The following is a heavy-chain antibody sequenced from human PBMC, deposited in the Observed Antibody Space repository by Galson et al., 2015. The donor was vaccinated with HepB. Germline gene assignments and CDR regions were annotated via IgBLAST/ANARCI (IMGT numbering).Heavy chain of an antibody. CDR2: ISYDGSNK. J-gene: IGHJ4*02. CDR3: ARVLVGATAFDY. V-gene: IGHV3-30-3*01. Sequence: SLRLSCAASGFTFSSYAMHWVRQAPGKGLEWVAVISYDGSNKYYADSVKGRFTISRDNSKNTLYLQMNSLRAEDTAVYYCARVLVGATAFDYWGQGTLVTVSS. D-gene: IGHD1-26*01. CDR1: GFTFSSYA.